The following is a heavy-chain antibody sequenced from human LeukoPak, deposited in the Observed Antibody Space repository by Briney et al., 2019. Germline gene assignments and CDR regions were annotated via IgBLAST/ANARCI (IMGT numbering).Heavy chain of an antibody. CDR1: GGSFSGYY. Sequence: SETLSLTCAVYGGSFSGYYWSWIRQPPGKGLEWIGEINHSGSTNYNPSLKSRVTISVDTSKNQFSLKLSSVTAADTAVYYCARQAYCGGDCYSHIDYWGQGTLVTVSS. V-gene: IGHV4-34*01. D-gene: IGHD2-21*02. J-gene: IGHJ4*02. CDR2: INHSGST. CDR3: ARQAYCGGDCYSHIDY.